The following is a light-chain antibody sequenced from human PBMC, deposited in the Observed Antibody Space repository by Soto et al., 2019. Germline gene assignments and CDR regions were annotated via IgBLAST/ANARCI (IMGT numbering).Light chain of an antibody. CDR2: EVS. CDR3: SLYTTSTYVV. V-gene: IGLV2-18*01. CDR1: SSDVGSYNR. Sequence: QSALTQPPSVSGSPGQSVTISCTGTSSDVGSYNRVSWYQQPPGTAPKLMIYEVSNRPSGVPDRFSGSKSGNTASLTISGLQAEDEADYYCSLYTTSTYVVFGGGTKLTFL. J-gene: IGLJ2*01.